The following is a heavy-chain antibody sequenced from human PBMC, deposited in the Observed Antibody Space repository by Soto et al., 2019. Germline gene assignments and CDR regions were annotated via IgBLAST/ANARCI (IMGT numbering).Heavy chain of an antibody. CDR1: GFTFSSYA. Sequence: EVQLLESGGGLVQPGGSLRLSCAASGFTFSSYAMSWVRQAPGRELEWVSTIIDSGGSTYYADSVKGRFNISRDNSKNTLHLRMNSLRAEDTAVSYCAKRDSSGWFYFDYWGQGTLVTVSS. D-gene: IGHD6-19*01. CDR3: AKRDSSGWFYFDY. CDR2: IIDSGGST. V-gene: IGHV3-23*01. J-gene: IGHJ4*02.